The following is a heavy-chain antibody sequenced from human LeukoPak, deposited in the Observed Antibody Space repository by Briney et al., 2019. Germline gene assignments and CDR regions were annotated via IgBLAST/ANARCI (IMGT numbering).Heavy chain of an antibody. D-gene: IGHD6-6*01. Sequence: GASVKVSCKASGYTFTSYAMNWVRQAPGQGLEWMGWINTNTGNPTYAQGFTGRFVFSLDTSVSTAYLQVSSLKAEDTAVYYCAREGRRYSSSSGLYYMDVWGKGTTVTVSS. J-gene: IGHJ6*03. CDR3: AREGRRYSSSSGLYYMDV. CDR1: GYTFTSYA. V-gene: IGHV7-4-1*02. CDR2: INTNTGNP.